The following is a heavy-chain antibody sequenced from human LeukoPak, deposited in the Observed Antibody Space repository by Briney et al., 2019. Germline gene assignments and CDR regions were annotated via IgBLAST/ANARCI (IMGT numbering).Heavy chain of an antibody. Sequence: SGGSLRLSCAASGFTFSSYWMSWVRQAPGKGLEWVSAISGSGGSTYYADSVKGRFAISRDNSKNTLYLQMNSLRAEDTAVYYCAKGSVHGDYWGQGTLVTVSS. D-gene: IGHD5/OR15-5a*01. V-gene: IGHV3-23*01. CDR1: GFTFSSYW. J-gene: IGHJ4*02. CDR3: AKGSVHGDY. CDR2: ISGSGGST.